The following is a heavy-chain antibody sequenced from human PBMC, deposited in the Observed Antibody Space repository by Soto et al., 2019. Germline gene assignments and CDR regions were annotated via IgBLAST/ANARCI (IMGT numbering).Heavy chain of an antibody. D-gene: IGHD3-22*01. CDR2: IKQDGSEK. CDR1: GFTFSSYW. CDR3: ARVDYDSSGFENFDY. Sequence: GGSLRLSCAASGFTFSSYWMSWVRQAPGKGLEWVANIKQDGSEKYYVDSVKGRFTISRDNAKNSLYLQMNSLRAEDTAVYYCARVDYDSSGFENFDYWGQGTLVTVSS. V-gene: IGHV3-7*03. J-gene: IGHJ4*02.